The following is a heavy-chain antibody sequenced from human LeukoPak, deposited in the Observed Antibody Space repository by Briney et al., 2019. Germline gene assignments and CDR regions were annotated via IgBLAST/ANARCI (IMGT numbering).Heavy chain of an antibody. Sequence: EASVKVSCKASGYTFTGYYMHWVRQAPGQGLEWMGWINPNSGGTNYAQKFQGRVTMTRDTSISTAYMELSRLGSDDTAVYYCARANPRYCSSTSCAKARYSSSSPSDYWGQGTLVTVSS. CDR2: INPNSGGT. J-gene: IGHJ4*02. CDR1: GYTFTGYY. D-gene: IGHD2-2*01. CDR3: ARANPRYCSSTSCAKARYSSSSPSDY. V-gene: IGHV1-2*02.